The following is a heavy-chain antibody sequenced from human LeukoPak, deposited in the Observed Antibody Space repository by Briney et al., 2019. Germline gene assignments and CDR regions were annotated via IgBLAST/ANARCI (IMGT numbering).Heavy chain of an antibody. CDR1: GYSFTSYW. D-gene: IGHD3-10*01. J-gene: IGHJ4*02. V-gene: IGHV5-51*01. Sequence: KVGESLNISCKGSGYSFTSYWIGWVRQMPGKGLEWMGIIYPGDSDTRYSPSFQGQVTISADKSISTAYLQWSSLKASDTAMYYCARLLGAIWFGEFAFDYWGQGTLVTVSS. CDR3: ARLLGAIWFGEFAFDY. CDR2: IYPGDSDT.